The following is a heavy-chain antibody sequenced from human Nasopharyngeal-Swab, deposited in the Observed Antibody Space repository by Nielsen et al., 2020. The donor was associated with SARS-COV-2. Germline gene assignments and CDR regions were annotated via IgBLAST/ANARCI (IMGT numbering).Heavy chain of an antibody. Sequence: GESLKISCAASGFTFSSYAMSWVRQAPGKGLEWVSVISGSGGSTYYADSVKGRFTISRDNSKNTLYLQMNSLRAEDTAVYYCAKDGGLTTFPYYYYYGMDVWGQGTTVTVSS. CDR3: AKDGGLTTFPYYYYYGMDV. D-gene: IGHD4/OR15-4a*01. CDR2: ISGSGGST. J-gene: IGHJ6*02. V-gene: IGHV3-23*01. CDR1: GFTFSSYA.